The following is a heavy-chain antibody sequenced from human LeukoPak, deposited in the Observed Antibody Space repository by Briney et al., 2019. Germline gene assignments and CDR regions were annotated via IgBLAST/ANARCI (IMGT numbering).Heavy chain of an antibody. Sequence: GGSLRLSCAASGFTVSSNYMSRVRQAPGKGLEWVSVIYSGGSTYYADSVKGRFTISRDNSKNTLYLQMNSLRAEDTAVYYGARDLFNIYFDYWGQGTLVTVSS. CDR1: GFTVSSNY. CDR2: IYSGGST. CDR3: ARDLFNIYFDY. D-gene: IGHD2/OR15-2a*01. V-gene: IGHV3-66*01. J-gene: IGHJ4*02.